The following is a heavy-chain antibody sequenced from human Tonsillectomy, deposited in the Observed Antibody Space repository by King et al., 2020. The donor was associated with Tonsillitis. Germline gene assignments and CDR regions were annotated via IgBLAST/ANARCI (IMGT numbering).Heavy chain of an antibody. CDR3: AREILSGGWYVGVLDY. Sequence: VQLVESGGGVVQPGRSLRLSCAASGFTFSSYAIHWVRQAPGKGLEWVAVISYDGSNKYYADSVKGRLTISRDNSKNTLYLQMNSLRAEDTAVYYCAREILSGGWYVGVLDYWGQGTLVTVSS. V-gene: IGHV3-30-3*01. CDR1: GFTFSSYA. D-gene: IGHD6-19*01. CDR2: ISYDGSNK. J-gene: IGHJ4*02.